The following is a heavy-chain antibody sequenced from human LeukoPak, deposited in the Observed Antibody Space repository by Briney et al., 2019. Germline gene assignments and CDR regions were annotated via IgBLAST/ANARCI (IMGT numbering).Heavy chain of an antibody. CDR2: IYYSGST. Sequence: PGGSLRLSCAASGFTFSSYGMHWVRQAPGKGLEWIGSIYYSGSTYYNPSLKSRVTISVDTSKNQFSLKLSSVTAADTAVYYCARDSRAVQGWFDPWGQGTLVTVSS. J-gene: IGHJ5*02. V-gene: IGHV4-39*07. CDR1: GFTFSSYG. CDR3: ARDSRAVQGWFDP. D-gene: IGHD6-19*01.